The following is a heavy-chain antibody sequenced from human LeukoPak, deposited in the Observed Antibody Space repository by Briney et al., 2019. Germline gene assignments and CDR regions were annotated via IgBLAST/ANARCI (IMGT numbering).Heavy chain of an antibody. CDR1: GFTFSSYA. CDR2: ISGSGGST. V-gene: IGHV3-23*01. Sequence: GGSLRLSCAASGFTFSSYAMSWVRQAPGKGLEWVSVISGSGGSTYYADSVKGRFTISRDISKSTLYLQMNSLTAEDTALYYCAKVLYKWNYDPLDSWGQGTLVTVSS. D-gene: IGHD1-7*01. J-gene: IGHJ4*02. CDR3: AKVLYKWNYDPLDS.